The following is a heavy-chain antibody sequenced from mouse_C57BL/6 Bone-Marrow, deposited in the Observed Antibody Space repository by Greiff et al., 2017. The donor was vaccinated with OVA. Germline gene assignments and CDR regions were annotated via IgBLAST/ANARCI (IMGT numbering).Heavy chain of an antibody. V-gene: IGHV1-81*01. D-gene: IGHD1-1*01. J-gene: IGHJ2*01. CDR2: IYPRSGNT. CDR3: ASYYYGSRDY. CDR1: GYTFTSYG. Sequence: QVQLQQSGAELARPGASVKLSCKASGYTFTSYGISWVKQRTGQGLEWIGEIYPRSGNTYYNEKFKGKATLTADKSSSPAYMELRSLTSEDSAVYFCASYYYGSRDYWGQGTTLTVSS.